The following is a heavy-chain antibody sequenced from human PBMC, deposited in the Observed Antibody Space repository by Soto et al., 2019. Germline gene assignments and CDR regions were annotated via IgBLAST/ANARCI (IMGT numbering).Heavy chain of an antibody. J-gene: IGHJ6*02. CDR2: IYPGDSDT. CDR3: ARPSYYYYYGMDV. CDR1: GYSFTSYW. V-gene: IGHV5-51*01. Sequence: PGESLKISCXGSGYSFTSYWIGWVRQMPGKGLEWMGIIYPGDSDTRYSPSFQGQVTISADKSISTAYLQWSSLKASDTAMYYCARPSYYYYYGMDVWGQGTTVTVSS.